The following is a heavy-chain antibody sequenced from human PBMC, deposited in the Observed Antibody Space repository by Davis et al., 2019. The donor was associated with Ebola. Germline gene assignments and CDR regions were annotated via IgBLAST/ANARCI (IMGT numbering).Heavy chain of an antibody. CDR3: ARGHRATIFGVVIMFYMDV. D-gene: IGHD3-3*01. J-gene: IGHJ6*03. Sequence: PGGSLRLSCAVYGGSFSGYYWSWIRQPPGKGLEWIGEINHSGSTNYNPSLKSRVTISVDTSKNQFSLKLSSVTAADTAVYYCARGHRATIFGVVIMFYMDVWGKGTTVTVSS. V-gene: IGHV4-34*01. CDR2: INHSGST. CDR1: GGSFSGYY.